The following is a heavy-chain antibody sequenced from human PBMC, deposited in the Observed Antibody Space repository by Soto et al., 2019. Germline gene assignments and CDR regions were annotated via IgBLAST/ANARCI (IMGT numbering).Heavy chain of an antibody. CDR2: IYYSGST. V-gene: IGHV4-59*01. CDR3: ERGDLDTDAFDL. Sequence: QVQLQESGPGLVKPSETLSLTCTVSCGSINSYYYSWFRQPPGKGLEWIGYIYYSGSTNYNPSLRSRVTISVDKDKNQFSLNLSSVTAADPAVYCCERGDLDTDAFDLCGQGKVVTVSS. D-gene: IGHD3-16*01. J-gene: IGHJ3*01. CDR1: CGSINSYY.